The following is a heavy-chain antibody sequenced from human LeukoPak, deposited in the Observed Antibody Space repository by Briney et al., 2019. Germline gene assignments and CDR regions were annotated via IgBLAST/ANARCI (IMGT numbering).Heavy chain of an antibody. CDR1: GYTFTGYY. Sequence: ASVTVSFKASGYTFTGYYIHWVRQAPGQGLEWMGWIYPYSGDTNYAQNFQGRVTMTRDTSISTAYMELSSLKSDDTAVYYCARDRNSGSSLDIWGQGTMLTVSS. J-gene: IGHJ3*02. V-gene: IGHV1-2*02. CDR3: ARDRNSGSSLDI. D-gene: IGHD6-6*01. CDR2: IYPYSGDT.